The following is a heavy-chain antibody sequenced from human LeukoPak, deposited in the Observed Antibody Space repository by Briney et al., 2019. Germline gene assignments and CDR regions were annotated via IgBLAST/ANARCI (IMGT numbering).Heavy chain of an antibody. CDR2: IIPIFGTV. CDR1: GGIFINYA. V-gene: IGHV1-69*01. J-gene: IGHJ4*02. Sequence: GSSVKVSCKGTGGIFINYAISWVRQAPGQGLEWMGGIIPIFGTVNYAQNFQGRVTITADEPTSTAYMELSSLSSEDTAVYYCARDPYGDYGGYWGRGPRATVSS. CDR3: ARDPYGDYGGY. D-gene: IGHD4-17*01.